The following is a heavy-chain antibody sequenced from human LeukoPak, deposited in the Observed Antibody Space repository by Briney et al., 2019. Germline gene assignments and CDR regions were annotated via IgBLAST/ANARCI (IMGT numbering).Heavy chain of an antibody. Sequence: SETLSLTCAVYGGSFSGYYWSWIRQPPGKGLEWIGEINHSGSTNYNPSLKSRVTISVDTSKNQFSLKLSSVTAADTAVYYCARGRGGQLFIDYWGQGTLVTVSS. D-gene: IGHD5-18*01. CDR3: ARGRGGQLFIDY. J-gene: IGHJ4*02. V-gene: IGHV4-34*01. CDR2: INHSGST. CDR1: GGSFSGYY.